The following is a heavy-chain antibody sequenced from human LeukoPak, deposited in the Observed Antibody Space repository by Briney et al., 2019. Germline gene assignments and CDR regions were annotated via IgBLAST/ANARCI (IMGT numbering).Heavy chain of an antibody. CDR2: ISNDGNT. CDR3: ARDVYCSGGSCYQQ. CDR1: GFTASANS. J-gene: IGHJ1*01. D-gene: IGHD2-15*01. V-gene: IGHV3-53*01. Sequence: PGGPWRSSCAPSGFTASANSMSWVRQAPGKGLEWVSVISNDGNTYYADSVKGRFTISRDISKNTLYLQMNSLRAEDTAVYYCARDVYCSGGSCYQQWGQGTLVTVSS.